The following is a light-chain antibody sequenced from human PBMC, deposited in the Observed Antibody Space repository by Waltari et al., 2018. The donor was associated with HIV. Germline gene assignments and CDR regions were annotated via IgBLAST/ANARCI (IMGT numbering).Light chain of an antibody. CDR1: TSNIGKNY. J-gene: IGLJ2*01. CDR2: DNN. Sequence: QSVLTQPPSVSAAPGQKVTISCSGSTSNIGKNYVSWYQQFPGTAPKLLIYDNNKRPSGIPDRFSGSKSGTSATLGITGLQTGDEADYYCGTWDSSLSAGVVFGGGTKLTVL. V-gene: IGLV1-51*01. CDR3: GTWDSSLSAGVV.